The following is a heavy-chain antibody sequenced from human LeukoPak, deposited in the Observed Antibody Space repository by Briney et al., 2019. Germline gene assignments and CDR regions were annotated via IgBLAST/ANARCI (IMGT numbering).Heavy chain of an antibody. V-gene: IGHV1-46*01. J-gene: IGHJ4*02. CDR2: IDPSGDST. D-gene: IGHD3-10*01. CDR1: GYTFTSYN. CDR3: AGAGAISNYIFDF. Sequence: ASVKVSCKASGYTFTSYNLHWVRQAPGQGPEWMGMIDPSGDSTSYAQKFQGRLTVTTDTSTSTVYMELSSLRSEETAVYYCAGAGAISNYIFDFWGQGTLVTVSS.